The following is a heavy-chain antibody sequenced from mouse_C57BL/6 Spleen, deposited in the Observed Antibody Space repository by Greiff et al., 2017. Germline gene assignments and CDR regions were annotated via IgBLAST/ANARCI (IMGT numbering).Heavy chain of an antibody. CDR1: GYTFTSYW. D-gene: IGHD2-3*01. CDR2: IDPSDSYT. Sequence: QVQLQQPGAELVMPGASVKLSCKASGYTFTSYWMHWVKQRPGQGLEWIGEIDPSDSYTNYNQTFKGKSTLTVDKSSSTAYMQLSSLTSEDSAVYYCARTGDGYYGAMDYWGQGTSVTVSS. V-gene: IGHV1-69*01. CDR3: ARTGDGYYGAMDY. J-gene: IGHJ4*01.